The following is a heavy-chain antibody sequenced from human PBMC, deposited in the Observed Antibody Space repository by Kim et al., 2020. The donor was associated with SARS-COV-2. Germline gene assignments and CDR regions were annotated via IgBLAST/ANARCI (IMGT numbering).Heavy chain of an antibody. CDR3: ARDPGGHGYSSYYYGMDV. D-gene: IGHD6-13*01. V-gene: IGHV3-30*01. Sequence: KGRFTISRDNSKNTLYLQMNSLRAEDTAVYYCARDPGGHGYSSYYYGMDVWGQGTTVTVSS. J-gene: IGHJ6*02.